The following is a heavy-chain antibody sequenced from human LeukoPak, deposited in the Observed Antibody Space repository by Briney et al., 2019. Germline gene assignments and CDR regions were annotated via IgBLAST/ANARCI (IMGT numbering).Heavy chain of an antibody. CDR1: GFTFSSYW. CDR2: IKQDGSEK. CDR3: ARDGTYYDSSGPDY. Sequence: GGSLRLSCAASGFTFSSYWMSWVRQAPGKGLEWVANIKQDGSEKYYVDSVKGRFTISRDNAKNSLYLQMNSLRAEDTAVYYCARDGTYYDSSGPDYWGQGTLVTVSS. J-gene: IGHJ4*02. D-gene: IGHD3-22*01. V-gene: IGHV3-7*01.